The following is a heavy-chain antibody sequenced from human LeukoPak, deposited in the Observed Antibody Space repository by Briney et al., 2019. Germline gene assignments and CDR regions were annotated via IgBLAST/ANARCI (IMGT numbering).Heavy chain of an antibody. CDR3: ARDGRGYSYGYVMNWFDP. Sequence: SVKVSCKAFGGTFSSYAISWVRQAPGQGLEWMGRIIPILGIANYAQKFQGRVTITADKSTSTAYMELSSLRSEDTAVYYCARDGRGYSYGYVMNWFDPWGQGTLVTVSS. V-gene: IGHV1-69*04. CDR2: IIPILGIA. CDR1: GGTFSSYA. D-gene: IGHD5-18*01. J-gene: IGHJ5*02.